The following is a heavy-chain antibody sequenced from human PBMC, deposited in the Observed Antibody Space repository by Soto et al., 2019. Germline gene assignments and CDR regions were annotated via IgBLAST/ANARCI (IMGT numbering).Heavy chain of an antibody. Sequence: ASVKVSCKASGYTFTSYYMHWVRQAPGQGLEWMGIINPSGGSTSYAQKFQGRVTMTRDTSTSTVYMELSSLRSEDTAVYYCARDTPVTDSSGYYHWFDPWGQGTLVTVSS. J-gene: IGHJ5*02. CDR3: ARDTPVTDSSGYYHWFDP. D-gene: IGHD3-22*01. CDR2: INPSGGST. CDR1: GYTFTSYY. V-gene: IGHV1-46*01.